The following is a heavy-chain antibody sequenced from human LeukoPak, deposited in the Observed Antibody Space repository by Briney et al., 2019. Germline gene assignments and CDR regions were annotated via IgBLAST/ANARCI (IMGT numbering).Heavy chain of an antibody. CDR3: ARERAGGYYYYMDV. CDR2: IYTSGST. J-gene: IGHJ6*03. D-gene: IGHD3-16*01. CDR1: GGSISSGSYY. Sequence: PSETLSLTCTVSGGSISSGSYYWSWIRQPAGKGLEWIGRIYTSGSTNYNPSLKSRVTISVDTSKNQFSLKLSSVTAADTAVYYCARERAGGYYYYMDVWGKGTTVTVSS. V-gene: IGHV4-61*02.